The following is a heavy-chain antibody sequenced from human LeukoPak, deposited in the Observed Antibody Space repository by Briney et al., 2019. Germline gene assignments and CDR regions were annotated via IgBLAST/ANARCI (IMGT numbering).Heavy chain of an antibody. CDR1: GGSFSGYY. CDR3: VRVVTDYYYYYMDV. V-gene: IGHV4-34*01. CDR2: INHSGST. Sequence: PSETLSLTCAVYGGSFSGYYWSWIRQPPGKGLEWIGEINHSGSTNYNPSLKSRVTISVDTSKNQFSLKLSSVTAADTAVYYCVRVVTDYYYYYMDVWGKGTTVTVSS. J-gene: IGHJ6*03.